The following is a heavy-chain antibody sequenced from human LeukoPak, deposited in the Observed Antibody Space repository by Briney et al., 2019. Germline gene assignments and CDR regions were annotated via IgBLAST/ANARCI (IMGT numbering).Heavy chain of an antibody. CDR2: FDPEDGET. D-gene: IGHD4-17*01. CDR1: GYTLTELS. J-gene: IGHJ6*02. CDR3: ATASMTTVTTVDYYYYGMDV. V-gene: IGHV1-24*01. Sequence: ASVKVSCKVSGYTLTELSMHWVRQAPGKGLEWMGGFDPEDGETIYAQKFQGRVTMTEDTSTDTAYMELSSLRSEDTAVYYRATASMTTVTTVDYYYYGMDVWGQGTTVTVSS.